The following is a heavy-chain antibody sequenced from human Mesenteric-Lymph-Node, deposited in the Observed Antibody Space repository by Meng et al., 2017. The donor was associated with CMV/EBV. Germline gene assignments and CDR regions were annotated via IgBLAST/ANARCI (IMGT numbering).Heavy chain of an antibody. J-gene: IGHJ4*02. V-gene: IGHV1-18*01. CDR3: TRCGGDCYSGDGGVDY. CDR2: ISAYNGNT. CDR1: GYTFTSYG. D-gene: IGHD2-21*01. Sequence: ASVKVSCKASGYTFTSYGISWVRQAPGQGLEWMGWISAYNGNTNYAQKFQGRVTMTTDTSTSTACMELRSLRSDDTAVYYCTRCGGDCYSGDGGVDYWGQGTLVTVSS.